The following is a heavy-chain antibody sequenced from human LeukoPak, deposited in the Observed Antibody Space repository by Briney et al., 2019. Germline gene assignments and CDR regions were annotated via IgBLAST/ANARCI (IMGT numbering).Heavy chain of an antibody. Sequence: SETLSLTCTVSGYSISSGYYWGWIRQPPGKGLEWIGSIYYSGSTYYNPSLKSRVTISVDTSKNQFSLKLSSVTAADTAVYYCARANYYDSSGYQHWGQGTLVTVSS. V-gene: IGHV4-38-2*02. D-gene: IGHD3-22*01. CDR3: ARANYYDSSGYQH. J-gene: IGHJ4*02. CDR2: IYYSGST. CDR1: GYSISSGYY.